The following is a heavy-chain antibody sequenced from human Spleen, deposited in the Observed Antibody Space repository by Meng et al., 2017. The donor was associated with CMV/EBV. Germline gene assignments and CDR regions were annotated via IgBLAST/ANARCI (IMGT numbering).Heavy chain of an antibody. CDR2: IYYSGST. CDR3: ARETVGYSYGYSLLYYYGMDV. D-gene: IGHD5-18*01. Sequence: SYYWSWIRQPPGKGLEWIGYIYYSGSTNYNPSLKSRVTISVDTSKNQFSLKLSSVTAADTAVYYCARETVGYSYGYSLLYYYGMDVWGQGTTVTVSS. V-gene: IGHV4-59*01. J-gene: IGHJ6*02. CDR1: SYY.